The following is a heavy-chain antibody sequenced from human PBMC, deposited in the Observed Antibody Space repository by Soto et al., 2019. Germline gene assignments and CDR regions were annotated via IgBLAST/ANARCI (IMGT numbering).Heavy chain of an antibody. CDR2: ISSSSSTI. J-gene: IGHJ6*02. CDR1: GFTFSSYS. D-gene: IGHD4-17*01. Sequence: GGSLRLSCAASGFTFSSYSMNWVRQAPGKGLEWVSYISSSSSTIYYADSVKGRFTISRDNAKNSLYLQMNSLRDEDTAVYYCARGELYVYGAFYGMDVWGQGTTVTVSS. CDR3: ARGELYVYGAFYGMDV. V-gene: IGHV3-48*02.